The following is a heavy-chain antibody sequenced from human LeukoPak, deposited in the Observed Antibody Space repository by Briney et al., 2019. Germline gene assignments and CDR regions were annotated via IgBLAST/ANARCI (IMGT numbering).Heavy chain of an antibody. D-gene: IGHD4-17*01. CDR2: INPNSGGT. J-gene: IGHJ4*02. CDR3: ARDWSMTTLDY. CDR1: GYTFIGYY. V-gene: IGHV1-2*06. Sequence: ASLKVSCKASGYTFIGYYMHWVRQAPGQGLEWMGRINPNSGGTDYAQKFQGRVTMTRDTSISTAYLEFSSLRSDDTAVYYCARDWSMTTLDYWDQGTLVTVSS.